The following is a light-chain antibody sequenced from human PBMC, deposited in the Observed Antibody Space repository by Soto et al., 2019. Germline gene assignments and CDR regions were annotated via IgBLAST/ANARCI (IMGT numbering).Light chain of an antibody. J-gene: IGKJ4*01. CDR3: QQYGSSPRT. CDR1: QSVSSSY. V-gene: IGKV3-20*01. Sequence: EIVLTQSPWTLSLSPGERATLSCRASQSVSSSYLAWYQQKPGQAPRLFIYGASSRATGIPDRFSGSGSGTDFTLTISRLEPEDFAVYYCQQYGSSPRTFGGGTKVDIK. CDR2: GAS.